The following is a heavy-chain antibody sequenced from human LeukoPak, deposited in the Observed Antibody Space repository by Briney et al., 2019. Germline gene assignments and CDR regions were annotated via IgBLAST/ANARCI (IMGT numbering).Heavy chain of an antibody. CDR3: AKDLNWFDP. CDR1: GFTFNSYG. CDR2: ISGGST. V-gene: IGHV3-23*01. Sequence: PGGSLRLSCAASGFTFNSYGMSWVRQTPGKGLEWVSTISGGSTYYADSVKGRFTISRDNSKNTLYLQMNSLRAEDTAIYYCAKDLNWFDPWGQGTLVTVSS. J-gene: IGHJ5*02.